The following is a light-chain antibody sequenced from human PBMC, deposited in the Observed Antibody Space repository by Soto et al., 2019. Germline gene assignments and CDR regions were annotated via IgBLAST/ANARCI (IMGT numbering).Light chain of an antibody. CDR1: QSVSSN. V-gene: IGKV3-15*01. CDR2: DAS. J-gene: IGKJ2*01. Sequence: EIVMTQSPATLSVSPGERATLSCRASQSVSSNVAWYQQKPGQAPRLLIYDASTRATGIPARFSGSGSGTEFTLTISSLQSEDFAVYYCQQYNNLPPMYTLGQGTKLDIK. CDR3: QQYNNLPPMYT.